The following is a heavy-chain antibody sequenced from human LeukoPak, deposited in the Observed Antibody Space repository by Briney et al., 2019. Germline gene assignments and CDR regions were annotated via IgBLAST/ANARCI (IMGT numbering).Heavy chain of an antibody. CDR1: GGSFSGYY. Sequence: PSETLSLTCAVYGGSFSGYYWSWIRQPPGKGLEWIGEINHSGSTNHNPSLKSRVTISVDTSKNQFSLKLSSVTAADTAVYYCARGGGSSWYVYWGQGTLVTVSS. D-gene: IGHD6-13*01. CDR2: INHSGST. V-gene: IGHV4-34*01. CDR3: ARGGGSSWYVY. J-gene: IGHJ4*02.